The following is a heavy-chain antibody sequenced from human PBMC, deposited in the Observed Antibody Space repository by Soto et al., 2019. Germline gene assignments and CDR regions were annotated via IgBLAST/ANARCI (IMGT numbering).Heavy chain of an antibody. CDR2: IVVGSGNT. CDR3: AAIPASYDSSGSAPRWFDP. D-gene: IGHD3-22*01. J-gene: IGHJ5*02. V-gene: IGHV1-58*01. CDR1: GFTFTSSA. Sequence: SVKVSCKASGFTFTSSAVQWVRQARGRRLEWIGWIVVGSGNTNYAQKFQERVTITRDMSTSTAYMELSSLRSEDTAVYYCAAIPASYDSSGSAPRWFDPWGQGTLVTSPQ.